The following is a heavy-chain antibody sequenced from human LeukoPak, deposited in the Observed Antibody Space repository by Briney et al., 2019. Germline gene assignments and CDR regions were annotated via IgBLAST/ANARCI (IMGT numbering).Heavy chain of an antibody. Sequence: GRSLRLSCAASRFTFSSYAMLWVRQLPGKGLEWVAIISYDGSNTYYADSVKGRFTISRDNSKNTLYLQMGSLRAEDMAVYYCARGRYYYDSSGQGAFDIWGQGTMVTVSS. CDR2: ISYDGSNT. J-gene: IGHJ3*02. CDR3: ARGRYYYDSSGQGAFDI. D-gene: IGHD3-22*01. CDR1: RFTFSSYA. V-gene: IGHV3-30*14.